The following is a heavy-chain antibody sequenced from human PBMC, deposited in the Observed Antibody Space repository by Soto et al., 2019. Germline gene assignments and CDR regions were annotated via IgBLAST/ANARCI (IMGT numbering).Heavy chain of an antibody. D-gene: IGHD3-10*01. V-gene: IGHV1-3*01. CDR3: ASARGNYYYYYYMDV. CDR2: INAGNGNT. J-gene: IGHJ6*03. CDR1: GYTFTSYA. Sequence: ASVKVSCKASGYTFTSYAVHWVRQAPGQRLEWMGWINAGNGNTKYSQKFQGRVTITRDTSASTAYMELSSLKSEDTAVYYCASARGNYYYYYYMDVWGKGTTVTVSS.